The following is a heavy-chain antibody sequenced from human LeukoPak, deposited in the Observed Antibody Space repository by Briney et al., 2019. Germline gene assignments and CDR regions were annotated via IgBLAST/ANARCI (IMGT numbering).Heavy chain of an antibody. J-gene: IGHJ4*02. CDR3: VKAGMGSTYNCHFDY. V-gene: IGHV3-43*01. Sequence: GGSLRLSCAASGFTFTNYTMHWVRQVPGKCLEWVSYISWDGGYTHNADSVKGRFTISRDNSRNSLYLQMNSLTTEETALYFCVKAGMGSTYNCHFDYWGQGNLVTVSS. D-gene: IGHD5-24*01. CDR2: ISWDGGYT. CDR1: GFTFTNYT.